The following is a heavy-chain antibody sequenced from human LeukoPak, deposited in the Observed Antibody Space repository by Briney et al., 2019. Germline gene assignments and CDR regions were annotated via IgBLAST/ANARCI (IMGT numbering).Heavy chain of an antibody. CDR1: GYSFTSYW. V-gene: IGHV5-51*01. CDR2: IYPGDSDT. J-gene: IGHJ4*02. Sequence: GESLKISCKGSGYSFTSYWIGWVRQMPGKGLEWMGIIYPGDSDTRYRPSFQGQVPISAAKSISNAHLQWSSLKASATALYYCARRGRPTRPIFGVVIRGDRGGYFDYWGQGTLVTVSS. D-gene: IGHD3-3*01. CDR3: ARRGRPTRPIFGVVIRGDRGGYFDY.